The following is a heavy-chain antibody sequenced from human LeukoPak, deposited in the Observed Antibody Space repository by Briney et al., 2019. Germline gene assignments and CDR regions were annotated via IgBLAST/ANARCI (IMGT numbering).Heavy chain of an antibody. J-gene: IGHJ6*02. D-gene: IGHD3-10*01. V-gene: IGHV1-69*04. CDR1: GGTFSSYV. CDR3: ARGDYYGSGSYLNLYYYYGMDV. Sequence: ASVKVSCKASGGTFSSYVISWVRQAPGQGLEWMGRIIPILGIANYAQKFQGRVTMTRDTSISTAYMELSRLRSDDTAVYYCARGDYYGSGSYLNLYYYYGMDVWGQGTTVTVSS. CDR2: IIPILGIA.